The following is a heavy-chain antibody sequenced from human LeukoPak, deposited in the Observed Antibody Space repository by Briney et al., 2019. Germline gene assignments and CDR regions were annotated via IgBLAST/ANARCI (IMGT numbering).Heavy chain of an antibody. V-gene: IGHV1-18*04. J-gene: IGHJ4*02. CDR2: ITVYNGNT. Sequence: GASVKVSCKTSGYTFTGYYMHWVRQAPGQGLEWMAWITVYNGNTNYAQKFQGRVTVTTDTSTSTAYMELRSLRSDDTAVYYCTRGEGFCDYWGQGTLVTVSS. CDR1: GYTFTGYY. CDR3: TRGEGFCDY. D-gene: IGHD1-26*01.